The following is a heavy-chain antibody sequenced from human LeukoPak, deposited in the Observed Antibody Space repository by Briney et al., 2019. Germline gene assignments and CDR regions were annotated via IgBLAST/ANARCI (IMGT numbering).Heavy chain of an antibody. CDR1: GGSINSDNFY. CDR3: ARVWEGATDAFDI. V-gene: IGHV4-61*02. D-gene: IGHD1-26*01. J-gene: IGHJ3*02. CDR2: IYTSGNT. Sequence: PSETLSLTCTVSGGSINSDNFYWSWIRQPAGKGLKWIGRIYTSGNTKYNPSLNSRVTISLDSSKNQFSLDLPSVTAADTAVYYCARVWEGATDAFDIWGQGTMVTVSS.